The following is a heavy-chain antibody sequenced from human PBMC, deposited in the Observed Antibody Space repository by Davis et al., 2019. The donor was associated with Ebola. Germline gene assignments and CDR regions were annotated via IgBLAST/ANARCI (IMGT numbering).Heavy chain of an antibody. CDR1: GFTFSSYA. CDR3: ASPFWSGSNFDY. Sequence: GESLKISCAASGFTFSSYAMHWVRQAPGKGLEWVAVISYDGSNKYYADSVKGRFTISRDNSKNTLYLQINSLRAEDTAVYYCASPFWSGSNFDYWGQGTLVTVSS. J-gene: IGHJ4*02. V-gene: IGHV3-30-3*01. D-gene: IGHD3-3*01. CDR2: ISYDGSNK.